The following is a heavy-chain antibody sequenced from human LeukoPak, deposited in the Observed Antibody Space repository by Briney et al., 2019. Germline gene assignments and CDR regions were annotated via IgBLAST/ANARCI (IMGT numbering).Heavy chain of an antibody. D-gene: IGHD3-10*01. CDR2: IYYSGST. V-gene: IGHV4-39*07. Sequence: PSETLSLTCTVSGGSISSSSYYWGWIRQPPGKGLEWIGSIYYSGSTYYNPSLKSRVTISVDTSKNQFSLKLSSVTAADTAVYYCARLGRLARTSYIDYWGQGTLVTVSS. J-gene: IGHJ4*02. CDR3: ARLGRLARTSYIDY. CDR1: GGSISSSSYY.